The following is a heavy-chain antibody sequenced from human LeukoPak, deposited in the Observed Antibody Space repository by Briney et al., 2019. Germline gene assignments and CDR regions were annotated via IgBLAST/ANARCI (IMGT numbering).Heavy chain of an antibody. Sequence: GGSLRLSCAASGFTLSSFWMQWVRQAPGKGLVWIPRINNDGSGTTYADSVKGRFTISRDNAKNTLYLQMNSLRAEDTAVYYCARDQDGPGATVDHWGQGTLVTVSS. J-gene: IGHJ5*02. CDR1: GFTLSSFW. D-gene: IGHD1-26*01. CDR3: ARDQDGPGATVDH. CDR2: INNDGSGT. V-gene: IGHV3-74*01.